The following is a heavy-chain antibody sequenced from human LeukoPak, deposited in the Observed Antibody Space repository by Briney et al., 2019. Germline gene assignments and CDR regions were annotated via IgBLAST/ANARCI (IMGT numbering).Heavy chain of an antibody. Sequence: PSETLSLTCTVSGGSISSYYWSWIRQPAGKGLKWIGRIYTSGSTNYNPSLKSRVTMSVDTSKNQFSLKLSSVTAADTAVYYCARDRGRFDPWGQGTLVTVSS. CDR2: IYTSGST. V-gene: IGHV4-4*07. CDR3: ARDRGRFDP. J-gene: IGHJ5*02. D-gene: IGHD6-25*01. CDR1: GGSISSYY.